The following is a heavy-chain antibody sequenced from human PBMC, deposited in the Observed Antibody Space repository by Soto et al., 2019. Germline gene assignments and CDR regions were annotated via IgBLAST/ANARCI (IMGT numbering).Heavy chain of an antibody. Sequence: PGGSLRLSCEVSGFSFTNAWMSWVRQAPGRGLEWVGRIRGESKGETAEYAAPVKGRFILSRDDSKNTLYLQMNNLKVEDTSIYYCNTDIGDSWYTPPTDYWGQGTLVTVSS. CDR2: IRGESKGETA. J-gene: IGHJ4*02. CDR1: GFSFTNAW. V-gene: IGHV3-15*01. CDR3: NTDIGDSWYTPPTDY. D-gene: IGHD6-13*01.